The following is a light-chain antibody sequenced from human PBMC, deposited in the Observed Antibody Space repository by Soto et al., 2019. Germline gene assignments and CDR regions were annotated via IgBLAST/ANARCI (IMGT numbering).Light chain of an antibody. Sequence: EIVLTQSPALLSVSPGQRATLSCGASRTVASNNLAWYQLKPGLAPRLLIFDASYRATGIPDRFSGSVSGTVFTLTISRLEPEDSAVYYCQQFGTSPRTFGGGTQVEIK. CDR3: QQFGTSPRT. V-gene: IGKV3D-20*01. J-gene: IGKJ4*01. CDR1: RTVASNN. CDR2: DAS.